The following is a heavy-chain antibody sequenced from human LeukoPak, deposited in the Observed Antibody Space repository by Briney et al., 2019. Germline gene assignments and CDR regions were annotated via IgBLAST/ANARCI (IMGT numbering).Heavy chain of an antibody. J-gene: IGHJ4*02. D-gene: IGHD1-26*01. V-gene: IGHV3-23*01. Sequence: GGSLRLSCAASGFTFSSYAISWVRQAPGKGREWVSAISGSGGSTYYADSVKGRFTISRDNSKNTLYLQMNSLRAEDTAVYYCAKGPVGAMRYYFDYWGQGTLVTVSS. CDR1: GFTFSSYA. CDR3: AKGPVGAMRYYFDY. CDR2: ISGSGGST.